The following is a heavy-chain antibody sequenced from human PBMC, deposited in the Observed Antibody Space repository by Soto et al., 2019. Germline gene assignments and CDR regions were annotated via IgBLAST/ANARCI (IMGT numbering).Heavy chain of an antibody. D-gene: IGHD5-12*01. V-gene: IGHV3-23*01. CDR1: GFTFSSYA. J-gene: IGHJ3*02. CDR3: AKARGSGYDWDAFDI. Sequence: EVQLLESGGGLVQPGGSLRLSCAASGFTFSSYAMSWVRQAPGKGLEWVSAISGSGGSTYYADSVKGRFTISRDNSTSTVDLQMTSLRVEVTAVYYCAKARGSGYDWDAFDIWGHGTMVTVSS. CDR2: ISGSGGST.